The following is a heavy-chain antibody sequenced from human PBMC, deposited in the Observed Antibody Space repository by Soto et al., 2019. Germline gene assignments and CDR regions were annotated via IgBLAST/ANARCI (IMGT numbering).Heavy chain of an antibody. CDR2: INHSGST. Sequence: PSETLSLTCAVYGGSFSGYYWSWIRQPSGKGLEWIGEINHSGSTNYNPSLKSRVTISVDTSKNQFSLKLSSVTAADTAVYYCARGQRYSSSWYGINFLDYWGQGTLVTVSS. V-gene: IGHV4-34*01. CDR3: ARGQRYSSSWYGINFLDY. J-gene: IGHJ4*02. CDR1: GGSFSGYY. D-gene: IGHD6-13*01.